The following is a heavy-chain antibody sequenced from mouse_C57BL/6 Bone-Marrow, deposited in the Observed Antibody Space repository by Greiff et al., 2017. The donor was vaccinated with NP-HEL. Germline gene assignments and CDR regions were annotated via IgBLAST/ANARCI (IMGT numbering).Heavy chain of an antibody. V-gene: IGHV5-12*01. CDR2: ISNGGGST. CDR3: ARLGAMDY. Sequence: EVKLVESGGGLVQPGGSLKLSCAASGFTFSDYYMYWVRQTPEKRLEWVAYISNGGGSTYYPDTVKGRFTISRDNAKNTLYLQMSRLNSEDTAMYYCARLGAMDYWGQGTSVTVSS. J-gene: IGHJ4*01. CDR1: GFTFSDYY.